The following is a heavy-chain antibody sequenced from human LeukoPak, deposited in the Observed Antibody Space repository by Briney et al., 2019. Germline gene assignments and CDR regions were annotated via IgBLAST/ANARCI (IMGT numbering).Heavy chain of an antibody. J-gene: IGHJ4*02. CDR2: ISYDGSNK. D-gene: IGHD3-16*01. CDR3: AKAWDYAYYFDY. Sequence: GRSLRLSCAASGFTFSSYGVHWVRQAPGKGLEWVAVISYDGSNKYYADSVKGRFTISRDNSKNTLYLQMNSLRAEDTAVYYCAKAWDYAYYFDYWGQGTLVTASS. CDR1: GFTFSSYG. V-gene: IGHV3-30*18.